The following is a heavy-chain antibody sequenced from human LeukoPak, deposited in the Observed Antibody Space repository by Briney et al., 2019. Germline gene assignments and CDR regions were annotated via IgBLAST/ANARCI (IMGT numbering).Heavy chain of an antibody. V-gene: IGHV1-69*04. J-gene: IGHJ4*02. CDR1: GGTFSSYA. CDR3: ARETASGYLGFDF. Sequence: SVKVSCKASGGTFSSYAISWVRQAPGQGLEWMGRIIPILGIANYAQKFQGRVTVTIDTSTTTAYMELRSLSSDDTAVYFCARETASGYLGFDFWGQGTLITVSS. CDR2: IIPILGIA. D-gene: IGHD3-3*01.